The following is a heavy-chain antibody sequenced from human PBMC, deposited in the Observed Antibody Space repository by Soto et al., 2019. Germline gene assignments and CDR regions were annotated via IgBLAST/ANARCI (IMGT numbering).Heavy chain of an antibody. J-gene: IGHJ5*02. CDR2: ISSSSSYI. D-gene: IGHD3-10*01. Sequence: GGSLRLSCAASGFTFSSYSMNWVRQAPGKGLEWVSSISSSSSYIYYADSVKGRFTISRDNAKNSLYLQMNSLRAEDTAVYYCARDLSWFGELLPFDPWGQGALVTVSS. V-gene: IGHV3-21*01. CDR1: GFTFSSYS. CDR3: ARDLSWFGELLPFDP.